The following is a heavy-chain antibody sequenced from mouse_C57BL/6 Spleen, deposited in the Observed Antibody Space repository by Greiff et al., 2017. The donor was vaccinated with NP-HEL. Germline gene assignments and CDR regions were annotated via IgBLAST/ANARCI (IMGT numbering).Heavy chain of an antibody. D-gene: IGHD1-1*01. CDR3: ARSSYYYGSSPGFAY. CDR2: INPSTGGT. Sequence: VQLKQSGPELVKPGASVKISCKASGYSFTGYYMNWVKQSPEKSLEWIGEINPSTGGTTYNQKFKAKATLTVDKSSSTAYMQLKSLTSEDSAVYYCARSSYYYGSSPGFAYWGQGTLVTVSA. CDR1: GYSFTGYY. J-gene: IGHJ3*01. V-gene: IGHV1-42*01.